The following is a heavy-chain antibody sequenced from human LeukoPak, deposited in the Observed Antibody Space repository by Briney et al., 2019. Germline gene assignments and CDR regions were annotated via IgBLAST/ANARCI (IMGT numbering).Heavy chain of an antibody. D-gene: IGHD2-15*01. V-gene: IGHV3-21*01. CDR1: GFTFSSYS. Sequence: GGSLRLSCAASGFTFSSYSMNWVRQAPGKGLEWVSSISSSSSYIYYADSVKGRFTISRDNAKNSLYLQMNSLRAEDTAVYYCAREEVVDTTFDYWGQGTLVTVSS. J-gene: IGHJ4*02. CDR3: AREEVVDTTFDY. CDR2: ISSSSSYI.